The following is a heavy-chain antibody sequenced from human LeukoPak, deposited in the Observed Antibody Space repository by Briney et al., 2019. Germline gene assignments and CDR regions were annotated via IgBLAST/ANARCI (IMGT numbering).Heavy chain of an antibody. J-gene: IGHJ6*03. V-gene: IGHV3-23*01. Sequence: GGSLRLSCAASGFTFRNYGMSWVRQAPGKGLEWVSAISGSGGSTYNADSVKGRFTISRDNSKNTLYLQMNSLRAEDTAVYYCAKALKVVAGSGPVDYYYYMDVWGKGTMVTISS. CDR3: AKALKVVAGSGPVDYYYYMDV. D-gene: IGHD6-19*01. CDR1: GFTFRNYG. CDR2: ISGSGGST.